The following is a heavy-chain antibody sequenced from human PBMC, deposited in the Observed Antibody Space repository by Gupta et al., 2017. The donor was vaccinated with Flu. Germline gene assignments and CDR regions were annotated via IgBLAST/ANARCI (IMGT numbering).Heavy chain of an antibody. Sequence: LQLQESGPGLVKPSEPLSLICTVPGDPIASNNYLWGWIRQPPGKALEWIGHADYSGNTFYSPSLKSRATMSVDTSNKQFALKLNSVTAADTAVYDGARRNMYAKTFDHWGQGTLVTVSS. J-gene: IGHJ5*02. CDR3: ARRNMYAKTFDH. CDR1: GDPIASNNYL. V-gene: IGHV4-39*01. CDR2: ADYSGNT. D-gene: IGHD2-8*01.